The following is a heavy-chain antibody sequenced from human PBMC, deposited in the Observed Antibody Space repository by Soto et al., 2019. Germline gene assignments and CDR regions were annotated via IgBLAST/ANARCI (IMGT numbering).Heavy chain of an antibody. Sequence: ASVKVSCKASGYTFTSYGISWVRQAPGQGLEWMGWISAYNGNTNYAQKLQGRVTMTTDTSTSTAYMELRSLRSDGTAVYYCARSFVLRYFDWLPYRGDYYYMDVWGKGTTVTVSS. CDR3: ARSFVLRYFDWLPYRGDYYYMDV. V-gene: IGHV1-18*01. CDR1: GYTFTSYG. CDR2: ISAYNGNT. J-gene: IGHJ6*03. D-gene: IGHD3-9*01.